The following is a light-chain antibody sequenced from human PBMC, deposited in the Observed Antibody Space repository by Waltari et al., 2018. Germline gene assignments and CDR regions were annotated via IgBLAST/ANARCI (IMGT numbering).Light chain of an antibody. CDR1: SSYFNLYNS. CDR3: SSYTTALTWV. V-gene: IGLV2-14*01. Sequence: QSALTQPASLSGSPGQSITISCTGVSSYFNLYNSVPWYQHQPGKAPRLIIYEVTKRPSGISYRFSGSKSDNTASLTISGLQAEDEADYYCSSYTTALTWVFGGGTKLTVL. CDR2: EVT. J-gene: IGLJ3*02.